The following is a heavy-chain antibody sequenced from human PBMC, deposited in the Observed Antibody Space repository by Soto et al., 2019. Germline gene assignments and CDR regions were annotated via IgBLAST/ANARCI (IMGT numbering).Heavy chain of an antibody. CDR1: GFTFSSYA. Sequence: PGGSLRLSCAASGFTFSSYAMSWVRQAPGKGLEWVSAISGSGGSTYYADSVKGRFTISRDNAKNTLYLQMNSLRAEDTAVYYCARGLRSSWSNWFDPWGQGTLVTVSS. D-gene: IGHD6-13*01. J-gene: IGHJ5*02. V-gene: IGHV3-23*01. CDR2: ISGSGGST. CDR3: ARGLRSSWSNWFDP.